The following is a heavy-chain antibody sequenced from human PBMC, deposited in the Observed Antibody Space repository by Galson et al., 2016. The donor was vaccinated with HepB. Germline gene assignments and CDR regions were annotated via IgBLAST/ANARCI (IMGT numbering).Heavy chain of an antibody. V-gene: IGHV3-74*01. CDR2: ISSDGTSI. CDR3: ARQQWPRVFDY. J-gene: IGHJ4*02. D-gene: IGHD6-19*01. Sequence: SLRLSCAASGFTFSSYTMSWVRQAPGKGLVWVSRISSDGTSIIYADSVKGRFTISRDNAKNTLYLQMNSLRAEDTAVYYCARQQWPRVFDYWGQGTLVTVSP. CDR1: GFTFSSYT.